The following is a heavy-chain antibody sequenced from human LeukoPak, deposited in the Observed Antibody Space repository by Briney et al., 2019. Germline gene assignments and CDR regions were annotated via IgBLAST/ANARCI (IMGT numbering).Heavy chain of an antibody. CDR3: ARSIPYGTTWYGRSDY. CDR1: GFTFDDYA. CDR2: ISWNSGSI. V-gene: IGHV3-9*01. D-gene: IGHD6-13*01. J-gene: IGHJ4*02. Sequence: GGSLRLSCAASGFTFDDYAMHWVRQAPGKGLEWVSGISWNSGSIGYADSVKGRFTISRDNALNSLYLQMNSLRAKDTAIYYCARSIPYGTTWYGRSDYWGQGTLVTVSS.